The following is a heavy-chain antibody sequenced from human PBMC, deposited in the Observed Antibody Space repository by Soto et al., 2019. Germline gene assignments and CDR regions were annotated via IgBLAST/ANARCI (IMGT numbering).Heavy chain of an antibody. CDR2: LNEDGSST. V-gene: IGHV3-74*01. CDR1: GFTFSNYW. CDR3: XXXXXXXXXXXXYYALDV. J-gene: IGHJ6*02. Sequence: EVQLVESGGGLVQPGGSLRLTCAASGFTFSNYWMYWVRQVPGKGLEWVSRLNEDGSSTDYADSVKGRFTVSRDNAKXXXXXXXXXXXXXXXXXXXXXXXXXXXXXXXXYYALDVWGQGTTVTVSS.